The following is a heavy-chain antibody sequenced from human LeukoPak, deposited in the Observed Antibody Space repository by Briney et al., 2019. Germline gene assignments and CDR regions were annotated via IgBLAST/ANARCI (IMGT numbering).Heavy chain of an antibody. Sequence: GGSLRLSCAASGXTFSNFALSWVRQAPGKGLEWVSAISGSGGSTYYADSVKGRFTISRDNSKNTLYLQMNSLRAEDTAVYYCAKSPAVDAAFDIWGQGTMVTVSS. CDR2: ISGSGGST. CDR3: AKSPAVDAAFDI. J-gene: IGHJ3*02. CDR1: GXTFSNFA. D-gene: IGHD4-23*01. V-gene: IGHV3-23*01.